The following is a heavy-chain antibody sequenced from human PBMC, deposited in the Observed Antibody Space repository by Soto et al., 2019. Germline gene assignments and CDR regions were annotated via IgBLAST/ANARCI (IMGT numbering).Heavy chain of an antibody. CDR1: GFSFRSYG. CDR2: IWDDGRTT. CDR3: ARNYGAYEVFDV. V-gene: IGHV3-33*01. J-gene: IGHJ3*01. D-gene: IGHD4-17*01. Sequence: QVQLVESGGGVVQPGGSLTLSSVASGFSFRSYGMHWVRQAPGKGLEWLAVIWDDGRTTFYADSVKGRFTISRDKPRNTVYLQMNSLRVEDTAMFYCARNYGAYEVFDVWGQGTVVSVSS.